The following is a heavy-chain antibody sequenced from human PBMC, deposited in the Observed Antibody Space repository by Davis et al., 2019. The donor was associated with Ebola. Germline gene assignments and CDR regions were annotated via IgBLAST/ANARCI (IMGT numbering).Heavy chain of an antibody. D-gene: IGHD3-10*01. Sequence: PGGSLRLSCAASGFTFSSYGMHWVRQAPGKGLEWVAVIWYDGSNKYYADSVKGRFTISRDNSKNTLYLQMNSLRAEDTAVYYCARDAYLFSYYPRDFDYWGQGTLVTVSS. CDR1: GFTFSSYG. CDR3: ARDAYLFSYYPRDFDY. CDR2: IWYDGSNK. V-gene: IGHV3-33*01. J-gene: IGHJ4*02.